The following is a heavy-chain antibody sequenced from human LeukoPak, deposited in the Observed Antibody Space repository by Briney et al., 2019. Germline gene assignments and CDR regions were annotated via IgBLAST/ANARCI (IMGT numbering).Heavy chain of an antibody. CDR1: GFTVSSNY. D-gene: IGHD3-22*01. CDR3: ARDPPYYYDSSGYRNWFDP. J-gene: IGHJ5*02. CDR2: IYSGGST. V-gene: IGHV3-66*01. Sequence: GGSLRLSCAASGFTVSSNYMSWVRQAPGKGLEWVSVIYSGGSTYYADSVKGRFTISRDNSKNTLYLQMNSLRAEDTAVYHCARDPPYYYDSSGYRNWFDPWGQGTLVTVSS.